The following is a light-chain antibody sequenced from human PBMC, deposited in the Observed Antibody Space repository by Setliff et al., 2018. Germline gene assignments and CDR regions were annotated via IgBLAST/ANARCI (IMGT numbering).Light chain of an antibody. CDR1: SSDVGGYNF. J-gene: IGLJ1*01. V-gene: IGLV2-11*01. CDR3: CSFAGTYSFV. Sequence: QSALAQPRSVSGSPGQSVTISCTGTSSDVGGYNFVSWYQVYPGKAPKVMIYDVSKRPSGVPDRFSGSKSGTTASLTISGLQPEDEADYYCCSFAGTYSFVFGTGTKVTVL. CDR2: DVS.